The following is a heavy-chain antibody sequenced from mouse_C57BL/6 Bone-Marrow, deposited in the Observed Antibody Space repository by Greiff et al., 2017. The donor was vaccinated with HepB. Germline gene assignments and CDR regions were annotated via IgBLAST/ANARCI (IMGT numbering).Heavy chain of an antibody. CDR2: IDPEDGDN. J-gene: IGHJ4*01. V-gene: IGHV14-1*01. CDR3: TRGYYYGMDY. Sequence: VQLQQSGAELVRPGDSVKLSCTASGFNIKDYYMHWVKQRPEQGLEWIGRIDPEDGDNEYAPKFQGKATMTADTSSNKAYLQLSSLTSEDTAVYYCTRGYYYGMDYWGQGTSVTVSS. CDR1: GFNIKDYY.